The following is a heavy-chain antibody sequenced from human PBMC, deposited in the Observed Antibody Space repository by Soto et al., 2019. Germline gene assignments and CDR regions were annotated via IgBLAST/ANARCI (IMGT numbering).Heavy chain of an antibody. CDR3: AHLGYCSGGSCHNWFDP. CDR2: IYWDDNK. J-gene: IGHJ5*02. D-gene: IGHD2-15*01. CDR1: GFSLTTTGVG. V-gene: IGHV2-5*02. Sequence: QITLKESGPTLVKPTQTLTLTCAFSGFSLTTTGVGVGWIRQPPGKALEWLALIYWDDNKRYSPSLKSRLSTSKDPSKTPVVLTMTNMDPVDTATYYCAHLGYCSGGSCHNWFDPWGQGTLVTVSS.